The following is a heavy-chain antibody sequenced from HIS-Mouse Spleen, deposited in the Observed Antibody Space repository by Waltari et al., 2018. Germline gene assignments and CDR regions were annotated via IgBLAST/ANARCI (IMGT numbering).Heavy chain of an antibody. CDR3: VVSGS. CDR2: ISYDGSNK. V-gene: IGHV3-30*03. J-gene: IGHJ3*01. CDR1: GSTFSSYG. D-gene: IGHD1-26*01. Sequence: QVQLVESGGGVVQPGRSLRLSWSASGSTFSSYGMHWVRQAPGKGLEWVAVISYDGSNKYYADSVKGRFTISRDNSKNTLYLQMNSLRAEDTAVYYCVVSGSWGQGTMVTVSS.